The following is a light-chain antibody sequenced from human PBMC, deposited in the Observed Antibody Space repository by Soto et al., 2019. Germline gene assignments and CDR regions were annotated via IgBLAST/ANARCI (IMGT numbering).Light chain of an antibody. CDR1: QGISNY. CDR2: GAS. Sequence: DIPMTQSPSSLSASVGDRVTITCRASQGISNYLAWYQQKPGQVPKLLIYGASTLRSGVPSRFSGSGSGADFVLAISSLQPEDVATYYCQGYNSAPFTFGPGTKVDIK. CDR3: QGYNSAPFT. J-gene: IGKJ3*01. V-gene: IGKV1-27*01.